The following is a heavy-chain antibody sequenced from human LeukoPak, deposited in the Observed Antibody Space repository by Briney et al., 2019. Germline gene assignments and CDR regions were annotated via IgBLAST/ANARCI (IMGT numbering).Heavy chain of an antibody. CDR3: ARGSYYGSGSYDY. CDR2: MNPNSGNT. J-gene: IGHJ4*02. V-gene: IGHV1-8*03. Sequence: ASVTVSFKASGYTFTSYDINWVRQATGQGLEWMGWMNPNSGNTGYAQKFQGRVTITRNTSISTAYMELSSLRSEDTAVYYCARGSYYGSGSYDYWGQGTLVTVSS. D-gene: IGHD3-10*01. CDR1: GYTFTSYD.